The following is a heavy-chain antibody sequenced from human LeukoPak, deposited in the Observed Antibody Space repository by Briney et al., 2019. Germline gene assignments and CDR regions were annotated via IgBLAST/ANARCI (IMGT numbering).Heavy chain of an antibody. J-gene: IGHJ5*02. CDR2: IIPILGIA. D-gene: IGHD3-3*01. Sequence: SVKVSCKASGGTFSSYAISWVRQAPGQGLEWMGRIIPILGIANYAQKFQGRVTITADKSTSTAYMELSSLRSEDTAVYYCTRDNPITIFGVVIRSYWFDPWGQGTLVTVSS. V-gene: IGHV1-69*04. CDR3: TRDNPITIFGVVIRSYWFDP. CDR1: GGTFSSYA.